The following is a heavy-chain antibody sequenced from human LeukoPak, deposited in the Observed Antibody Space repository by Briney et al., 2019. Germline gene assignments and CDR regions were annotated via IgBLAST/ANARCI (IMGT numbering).Heavy chain of an antibody. CDR1: GGTFPSYG. J-gene: IGHJ4*02. CDR2: ISAYNGNT. Sequence: ASVKVSCKASGGTFPSYGISWVRQAPGHGLEWMGWISAYNGNTNYAQKLQGRVTMTTDTSTSTAYMELRSLRSDDTAVYYCARDFEGFRQTFDYWGQGTLVTVSS. CDR3: ARDFEGFRQTFDY. V-gene: IGHV1-18*01. D-gene: IGHD3-10*01.